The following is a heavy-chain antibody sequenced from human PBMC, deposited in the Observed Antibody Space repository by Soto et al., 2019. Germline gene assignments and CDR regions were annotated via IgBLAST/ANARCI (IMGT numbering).Heavy chain of an antibody. CDR2: IWYDGSNK. CDR1: GFTFSSYG. CDR3: ARGGGFTIFEATVDY. Sequence: QVQLVESGGGVVQPGRSLRLSCAASGFTFSSYGMHWVRQAPGKGLEWVAVIWYDGSNKYYADSVKGRFTISRDNSKNTLYLQMNSLRAEDTAVYYCARGGGFTIFEATVDYWGQGTLVTVSS. V-gene: IGHV3-33*01. J-gene: IGHJ4*02. D-gene: IGHD3-3*01.